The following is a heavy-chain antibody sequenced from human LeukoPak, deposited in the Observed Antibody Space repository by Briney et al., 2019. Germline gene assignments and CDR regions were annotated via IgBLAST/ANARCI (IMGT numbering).Heavy chain of an antibody. CDR2: IYPGDSDT. CDR1: GYSFTSYW. Sequence: GESLKISCKGSGYSFTSYWIGWVRQMPGKGLEWMGIIYPGDSDTRYSPSFQGQVTISADKSISTAYLQWGSLKASDTAMYYCASRIVGATYAFDIWGQGTMVTVSS. J-gene: IGHJ3*02. CDR3: ASRIVGATYAFDI. D-gene: IGHD1-26*01. V-gene: IGHV5-51*01.